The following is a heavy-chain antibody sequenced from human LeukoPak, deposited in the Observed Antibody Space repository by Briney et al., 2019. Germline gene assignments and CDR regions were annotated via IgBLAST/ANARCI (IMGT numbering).Heavy chain of an antibody. CDR1: GFTFSSYW. D-gene: IGHD1-26*01. J-gene: IGHJ4*02. CDR3: ARDKIVGPTDLDY. CDR2: IEQDGSEK. V-gene: IGHV3-7*01. Sequence: PGGSLRLSCAASGFTFSSYWMSWVRQAPGKGLEWVANIEQDGSEKYYVGSVKGRFTISRDNAKNSVYLQINSLRVEDTAVYYCARDKIVGPTDLDYWGQGTLVTVSS.